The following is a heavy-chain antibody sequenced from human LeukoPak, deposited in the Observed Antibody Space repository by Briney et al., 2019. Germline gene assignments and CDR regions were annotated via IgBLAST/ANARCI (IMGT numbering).Heavy chain of an antibody. D-gene: IGHD2-15*01. V-gene: IGHV4-34*01. Sequence: SETLSLTCAVYGGSFSGYYWSWIRQPPGKGLEWIGEINHSGSTNYNPSLKSRVTISVDTSKNQFSLKLSSVTAADTAVYYCARSPPKTSYYYYYYGMDVWGQGTTVTVSS. CDR3: ARSPPKTSYYYYYYGMDV. CDR1: GGSFSGYY. CDR2: INHSGST. J-gene: IGHJ6*02.